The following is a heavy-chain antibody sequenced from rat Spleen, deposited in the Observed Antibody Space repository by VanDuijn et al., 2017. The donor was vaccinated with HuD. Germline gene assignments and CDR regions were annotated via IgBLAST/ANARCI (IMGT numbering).Heavy chain of an antibody. Sequence: EVQLVESDGGLVQPGRSMKLSCAASGFTFSNYYMAWVRQAPKAGLEWVATISYDGGSTNYRDSVKGRFTISRDNTKSTLYLQMDNLRSEDTATYYCARNYGGYSVAFDYWGQGVMVTVSS. V-gene: IGHV5-22*01. J-gene: IGHJ2*01. CDR1: GFTFSNYY. CDR2: ISYDGGST. CDR3: ARNYGGYSVAFDY. D-gene: IGHD1-11*01.